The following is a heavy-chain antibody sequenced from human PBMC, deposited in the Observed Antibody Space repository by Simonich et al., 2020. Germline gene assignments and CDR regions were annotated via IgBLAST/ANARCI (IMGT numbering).Heavy chain of an antibody. CDR3: ARHDRWLQFYFDY. CDR1: GGSISSYY. V-gene: IGHV4-59*08. CDR2: IYYMGST. Sequence: QVQLQESGPGLVKPSETLSLTCTVSGGSISSYYWSWIRQPPGKGLEWIGYIYYMGSTNYNPSLKIRVTISVDTSKNQFSLKLSSVTAADTAVYYCARHDRWLQFYFDYWGQGTLVTVSS. J-gene: IGHJ4*02. D-gene: IGHD5-12*01.